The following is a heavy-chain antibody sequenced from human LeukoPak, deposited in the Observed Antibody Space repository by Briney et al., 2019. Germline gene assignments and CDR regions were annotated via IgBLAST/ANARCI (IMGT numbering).Heavy chain of an antibody. Sequence: SETLSLTCTVSGGSISSYYWIWIRQPPGKGLEWIGYIYYSGSTNYNPSLKSRVTISVDTSKNQFSLKLSSVTAADTAVYYCARAGVATIIYYYYGMDVWGQGTTVTVSS. V-gene: IGHV4-59*01. D-gene: IGHD5-12*01. CDR2: IYYSGST. CDR3: ARAGVATIIYYYYGMDV. J-gene: IGHJ6*02. CDR1: GGSISSYY.